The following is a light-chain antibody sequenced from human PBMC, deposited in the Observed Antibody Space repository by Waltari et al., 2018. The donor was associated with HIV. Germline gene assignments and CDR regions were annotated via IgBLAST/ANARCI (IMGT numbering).Light chain of an antibody. CDR3: STWDKTQSAQV. CDR1: DPNIRTSS. CDR2: SNH. Sequence: QPVLTQLPSVSGPPGHTVTISCSGSDPNIRTSSLSWYQVLPGTTPRLLIFSNHERPSGGPGRVSGSKSGASASLTIFGLRSEDEADYYCSTWDKTQSAQVFGGGTKLTVL. J-gene: IGLJ3*02. V-gene: IGLV1-47*01.